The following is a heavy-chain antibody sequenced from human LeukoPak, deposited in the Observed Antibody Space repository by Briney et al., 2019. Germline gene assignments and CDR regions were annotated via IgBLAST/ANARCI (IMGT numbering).Heavy chain of an antibody. CDR1: GFTFGEDA. CDR2: MRSNAHGGTA. J-gene: IGHJ4*02. CDR3: WSSGETFGDSFDY. D-gene: IGHD3-22*01. V-gene: IGHV3-49*04. Sequence: GGSLRLSCTASGFTFGEDAMTWVRQAPGKGLEWVGFMRSNAHGGTAEYAASVKGRFTIARDESKNIAYLQMNTLKPDDTAMYYCWSSGETFGDSFDYWGQGTLVTVSS.